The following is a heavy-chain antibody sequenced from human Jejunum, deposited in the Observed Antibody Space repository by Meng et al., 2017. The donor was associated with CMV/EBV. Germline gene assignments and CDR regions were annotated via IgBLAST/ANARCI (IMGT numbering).Heavy chain of an antibody. CDR2: IKQDGSEK. V-gene: IGHV3-7*03. CDR3: ARRETSLYYDFWSGYPSKYYGMDV. J-gene: IGHJ6*02. D-gene: IGHD3-3*01. Sequence: SGVRQAPGKGLEWVANIKQDGSEKFYVDSVKGRFTISRDNAKSSLYLQMNSLRAEDTAVYYCARRETSLYYDFWSGYPSKYYGMDVWGQGTTVTVSS.